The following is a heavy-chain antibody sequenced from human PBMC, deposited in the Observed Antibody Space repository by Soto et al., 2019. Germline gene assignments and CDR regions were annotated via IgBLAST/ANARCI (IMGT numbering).Heavy chain of an antibody. CDR1: GCTIRSGVDY. CDR3: ARDVQYYYDSSGYWDTFDY. D-gene: IGHD3-22*01. Sequence: TQSLTWTVSGCTIRSGVDYWSWIRQHPGKGLEWIGYIYYSGSTYYNPSLKSRVTISVDTSKNQFSLKLSSVTAADTAVYYCARDVQYYYDSSGYWDTFDYWGQGTLVTVSS. J-gene: IGHJ4*02. CDR2: IYYSGST. V-gene: IGHV4-31*02.